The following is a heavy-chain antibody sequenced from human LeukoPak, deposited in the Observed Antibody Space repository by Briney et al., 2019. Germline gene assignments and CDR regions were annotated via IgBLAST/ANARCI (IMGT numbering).Heavy chain of an antibody. CDR3: ARGITMVRGVPY. J-gene: IGHJ4*02. CDR2: IIPIFGTA. V-gene: IGHV1-69*01. CDR1: GGTFSSYA. D-gene: IGHD3-10*01. Sequence: GASVKVSCKASGGTFSSYAISWVRQAPGQGLEWMGGIIPIFGTANYAQKFQGRVTITADESTSTAYMELSSLRSEDTAVYYCARGITMVRGVPYWGQGTLVTVSS.